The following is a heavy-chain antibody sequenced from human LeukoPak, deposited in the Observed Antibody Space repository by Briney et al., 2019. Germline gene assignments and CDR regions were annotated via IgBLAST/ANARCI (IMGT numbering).Heavy chain of an antibody. CDR1: GFTFSSYA. Sequence: HAGGSLRLSCAASGFTFSSYAMSWVRQAPGKGLEWVSAISGSGGSTYYADSVKGRFTISRDISKNTLYLQMNSLRAEDTAVYYCAKVGLEKDSGSYPVYFDYWGQGTLVTVSS. J-gene: IGHJ4*02. CDR3: AKVGLEKDSGSYPVYFDY. V-gene: IGHV3-23*01. D-gene: IGHD1-26*01. CDR2: ISGSGGST.